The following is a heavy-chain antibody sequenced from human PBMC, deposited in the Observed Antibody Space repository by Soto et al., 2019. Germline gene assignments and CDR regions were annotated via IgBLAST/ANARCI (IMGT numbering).Heavy chain of an antibody. CDR3: ARTDNVGYYPH. CDR2: IYYSGST. V-gene: IGHV4-59*01. J-gene: IGHJ4*02. CDR1: GGSISSYY. Sequence: SETQSLTCTVSGGSISSYYWSWIRQPPGKGLEWIGYIYYSGSTNYNPSLKSRVTISVDTSKNQFSLKLSSVTAADTAVYFGARTDNVGYYPHLGQGNRVTVS. D-gene: IGHD3-3*01.